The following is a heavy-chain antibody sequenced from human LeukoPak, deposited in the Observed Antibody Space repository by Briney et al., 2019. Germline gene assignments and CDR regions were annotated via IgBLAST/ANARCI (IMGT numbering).Heavy chain of an antibody. CDR3: AKVFGGSSGWSHFDY. CDR1: GFTFSSYG. D-gene: IGHD6-19*01. Sequence: GGSLRLSCAASGFTFSSYGMHWVRQAPGKGLEWVAFIRYDGSNKYYADSVKGRFTISRDNSKNTLYLQMNSLRAEDTAVYYCAKVFGGSSGWSHFDYWGQGTLVTVSS. J-gene: IGHJ4*02. CDR2: IRYDGSNK. V-gene: IGHV3-30*02.